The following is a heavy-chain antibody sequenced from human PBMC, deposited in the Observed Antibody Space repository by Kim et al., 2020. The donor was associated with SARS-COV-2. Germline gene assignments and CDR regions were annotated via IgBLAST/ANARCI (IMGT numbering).Heavy chain of an antibody. CDR2: NK. V-gene: IGHV3-30*01. J-gene: IGHJ3*02. Sequence: NKYYADSGKGRFTISRDNSKNTLYLQMNSLRAEDTAVYYCARNSGSNAFDIWGQGTMVTVSS. D-gene: IGHD3-10*01. CDR3: ARNSGSNAFDI.